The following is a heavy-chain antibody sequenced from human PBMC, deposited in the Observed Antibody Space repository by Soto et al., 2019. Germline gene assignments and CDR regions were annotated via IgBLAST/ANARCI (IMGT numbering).Heavy chain of an antibody. J-gene: IGHJ4*02. Sequence: QVQLQESGPGLVKPSETLSLTCTVSGGSISSYYWSWIRQPPGKGLEWIGYIYYSGSTSYNPSLKSRVTISVDTSKNQFSLKLSSVTAADTAVYYCASVVTASYFDYWGQGTLVTVSS. CDR2: IYYSGST. CDR1: GGSISSYY. CDR3: ASVVTASYFDY. V-gene: IGHV4-59*01. D-gene: IGHD2-21*02.